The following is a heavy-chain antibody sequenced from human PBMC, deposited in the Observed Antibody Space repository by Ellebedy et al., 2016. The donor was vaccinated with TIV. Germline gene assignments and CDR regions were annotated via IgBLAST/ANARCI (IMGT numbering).Heavy chain of an antibody. V-gene: IGHV1-46*01. CDR2: INPSGGRT. CDR3: AIRHSSGWSLDY. CDR1: GYTFTSYY. J-gene: IGHJ4*02. D-gene: IGHD6-19*01. Sequence: ASVKVSCXASGYTFTSYYMHWVRQAPGQGLEWMGIINPSGGRTSYAQKLQGRVTMTRDTSTSTVYMELSSLRSEDTAVYYCAIRHSSGWSLDYWGQGTLVTVSS.